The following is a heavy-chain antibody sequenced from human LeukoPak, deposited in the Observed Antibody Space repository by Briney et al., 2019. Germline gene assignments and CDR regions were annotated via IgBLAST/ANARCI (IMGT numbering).Heavy chain of an antibody. Sequence: ASVKVSCKASGYTFTSYGISWVRQAPGQGLEWMGWISAYNGNTNYAQKLQGRVTMTTDTSTSTAYMELRSLRSDDTAVYYCARDKYSSSWYGPYDYWGQGTLVTVSS. CDR2: ISAYNGNT. V-gene: IGHV1-18*01. CDR1: GYTFTSYG. D-gene: IGHD6-13*01. J-gene: IGHJ4*02. CDR3: ARDKYSSSWYGPYDY.